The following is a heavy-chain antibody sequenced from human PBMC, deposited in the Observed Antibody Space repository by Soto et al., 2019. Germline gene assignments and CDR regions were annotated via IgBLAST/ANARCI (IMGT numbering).Heavy chain of an antibody. CDR2: IRTEPFGATT. CDR3: SRKVTLSGVVLPTHWFDS. V-gene: IGHV3-49*03. D-gene: IGHD3-3*01. J-gene: IGHJ5*01. CDR1: GFRFGDFG. Sequence: DVQLVESGGGLVQPGRSLRLSCATSGFRFGDFGMGWFRQAQGRGLGGVGFIRTEPFGATTQYAASVKGRFTITRDDSKSIADLQMNSLKTEDTAVYYCSRKVTLSGVVLPTHWFDSWGQGTLVTVSS.